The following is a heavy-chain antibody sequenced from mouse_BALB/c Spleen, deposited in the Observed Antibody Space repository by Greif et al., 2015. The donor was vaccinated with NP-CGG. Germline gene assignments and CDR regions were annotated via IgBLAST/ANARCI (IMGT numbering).Heavy chain of an antibody. J-gene: IGHJ4*01. CDR2: IWGDGST. V-gene: IGHV2-6-7*01. CDR3: ARGEDYGNYVGYYATDY. CDR1: GFSLTGYG. Sequence: QVVESGPGLVAPSQSLSITCTVSGFSLTGYGVNWVRQPPGKGLEWLGMIWGDGSTDYNSALKSRLSISKDNSKSQVFLKMNSLQTDDTARYYCARGEDYGNYVGYYATDYWGQGTSVTVSS. D-gene: IGHD2-1*01.